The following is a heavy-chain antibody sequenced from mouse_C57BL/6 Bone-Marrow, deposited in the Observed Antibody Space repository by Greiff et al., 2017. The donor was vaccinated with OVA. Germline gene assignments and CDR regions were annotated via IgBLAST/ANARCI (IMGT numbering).Heavy chain of an antibody. Sequence: VQLQQSGAELVRPGTSVKVSCKASGYAFTNYLIEWVKQRPGQGLEWIGVINPGSGGTNYNEKFKGKATLTADKSSSTAYMQLSSLTSEDSAVYYCARDDWDLDYWGQGTTLTVSS. J-gene: IGHJ2*01. CDR2: INPGSGGT. CDR3: ARDDWDLDY. CDR1: GYAFTNYL. D-gene: IGHD4-1*01. V-gene: IGHV1-54*01.